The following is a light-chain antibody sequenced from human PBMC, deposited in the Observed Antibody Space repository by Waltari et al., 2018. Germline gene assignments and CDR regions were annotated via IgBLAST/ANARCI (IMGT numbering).Light chain of an antibody. J-gene: IGLJ1*01. CDR1: SSNIGGHRY. V-gene: IGLV2-14*03. Sequence: QSALTQPTSVSGSPGPSITISCTGTSSNIGGHRYVSWYQQHPGKAPKLMIYDVSKRFSGISNRFSGSKSANTASLTISGLQAEDEADYYCSAYTSSSSRVFGTGTRVTVL. CDR3: SAYTSSSSRV. CDR2: DVS.